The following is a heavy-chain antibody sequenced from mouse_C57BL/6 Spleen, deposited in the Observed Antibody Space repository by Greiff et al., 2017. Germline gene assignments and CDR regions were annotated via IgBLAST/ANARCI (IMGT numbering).Heavy chain of an antibody. CDR2: ISSGSSTI. J-gene: IGHJ4*01. CDR3: ATYYGPYYYAMDY. V-gene: IGHV5-17*01. D-gene: IGHD1-1*01. Sequence: EVQLVESGGGLVKPGGSLKLSCAASGFTFSDYGMHWVRQAPEKGLEWVAYISSGSSTIYYADTVKGRFTISRDNAKNTLFLQMTSLRSEDTAMYYCATYYGPYYYAMDYWGQGTSVTVSS. CDR1: GFTFSDYG.